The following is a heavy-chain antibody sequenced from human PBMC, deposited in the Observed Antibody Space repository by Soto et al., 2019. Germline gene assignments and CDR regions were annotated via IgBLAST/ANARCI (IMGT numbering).Heavy chain of an antibody. CDR3: ARGLLLLVGELSRRGGYYSYMDV. CDR2: INDSGST. V-gene: IGHV4-34*01. D-gene: IGHD3-10*01. Sequence: QVQLQQWGAGLLKPSETLSLTCAVYGGSFSGNYGSWIRQTPGKALEWIGEINDSGSTNNNPSFKSRVTILVATPNNEFSVRLSCVTAADTAVYYCARGLLLLVGELSRRGGYYSYMDVWGKGTTVTVSS. J-gene: IGHJ6*03. CDR1: GGSFSGNY.